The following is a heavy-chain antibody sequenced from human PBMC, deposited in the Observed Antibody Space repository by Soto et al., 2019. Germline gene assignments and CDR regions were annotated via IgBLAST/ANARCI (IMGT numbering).Heavy chain of an antibody. J-gene: IGHJ6*02. CDR3: ARDQRLYNYYYYGMDV. Sequence: YAGHCILQAPGKGLEWVAVISYDGSNKYYADSVKGRFTISRDNSKNTLYLQMNSLRAEDTAVSYCARDQRLYNYYYYGMDVPGRGILVTV. D-gene: IGHD3-16*02. CDR1: YA. V-gene: IGHV3-30-3*01. CDR2: ISYDGSNK.